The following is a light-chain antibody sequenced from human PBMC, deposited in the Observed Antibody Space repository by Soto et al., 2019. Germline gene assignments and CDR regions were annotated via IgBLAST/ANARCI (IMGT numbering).Light chain of an antibody. Sequence: IQMTQSPPSLSATVGDRVTITCRASRSISDCLNWYKQKPGEAPELLIYAASTLQSGVPSRFSGSGSGTDFTLTISSLQPDDFATYYCQQYNDYSLTFGGGTKVDIK. CDR3: QQYNDYSLT. CDR2: AAS. V-gene: IGKV1-39*01. J-gene: IGKJ4*01. CDR1: RSISDC.